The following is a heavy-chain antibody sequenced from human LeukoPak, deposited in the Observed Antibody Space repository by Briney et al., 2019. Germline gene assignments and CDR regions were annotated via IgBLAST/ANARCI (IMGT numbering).Heavy chain of an antibody. CDR2: MNPNSGNT. Sequence: ASVKVSCKASGYTFTNYGINWVRQATGQGLEWMGWMNPNSGNTGYAQKLQGRVTMTRNTSISTAYMELSSLRSEDTALYYCARDIAGATKGGWFDTWGQGTPVTVSS. CDR3: ARDIAGATKGGWFDT. J-gene: IGHJ5*02. D-gene: IGHD1-26*01. V-gene: IGHV1-8*01. CDR1: GYTFTNYG.